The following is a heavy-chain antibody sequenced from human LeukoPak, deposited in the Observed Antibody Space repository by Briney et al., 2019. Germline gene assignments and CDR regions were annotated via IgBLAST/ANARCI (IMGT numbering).Heavy chain of an antibody. J-gene: IGHJ6*03. Sequence: SETLSLTCTVSDGSISSSSYYWGWIRQPSGKGLEWIGNIYYSGSTYYNPSLNSRVNISLNTSKNQFSLNLTSVTAADTAVYYCARTAEAHSWLTRFYSYYMDVWGKGTTVTISS. CDR2: IYYSGST. V-gene: IGHV4-39*07. CDR1: DGSISSSSYY. D-gene: IGHD6-13*01. CDR3: ARTAEAHSWLTRFYSYYMDV.